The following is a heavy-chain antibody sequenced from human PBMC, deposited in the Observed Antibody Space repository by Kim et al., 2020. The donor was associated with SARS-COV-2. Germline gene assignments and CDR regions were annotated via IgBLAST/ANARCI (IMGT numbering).Heavy chain of an antibody. CDR2: SSPSGDST. D-gene: IGHD3-10*01. CDR1: GFPFSNYA. V-gene: IGHV3-23*01. Sequence: GGSPRLSCAVSGFPFSNYAMTWVRQAPGKGLEWVSVSSPSGDSTYYADSVRGRFTISRDNSKNTLYLQMNSLRADDTAVYYCATDDTVTLVRGVFNYWGQRTLGTASS. J-gene: IGHJ4*02. CDR3: ATDDTVTLVRGVFNY.